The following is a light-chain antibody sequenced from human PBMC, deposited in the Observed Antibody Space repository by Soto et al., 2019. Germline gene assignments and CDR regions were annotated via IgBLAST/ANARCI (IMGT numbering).Light chain of an antibody. CDR1: SSNIGNNY. Sequence: QSVLTQPPSVSAAPGQTVTISCSGSSSNIGNNYVSWYQQVPGTAPKLVIYDSNKRPSGIPDRFSGSKSGTSATLGITGLQTGDEADYYCGTWDTSLSAWVFGGGTKLTVL. J-gene: IGLJ3*02. CDR2: DSN. CDR3: GTWDTSLSAWV. V-gene: IGLV1-51*01.